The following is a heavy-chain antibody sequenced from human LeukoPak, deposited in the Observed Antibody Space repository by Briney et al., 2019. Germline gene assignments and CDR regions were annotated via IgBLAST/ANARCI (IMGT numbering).Heavy chain of an antibody. J-gene: IGHJ4*02. CDR1: GFTFSSYG. CDR3: AKNEEVPIAVAGLPYYYFDY. D-gene: IGHD6-19*01. Sequence: PGGSLRLSCAASGFTFSSYGINWVRQAPGKGVEWVSTINDSGDSTYYAGSVKGRFTISRDNSKNTLSLQMNSLRAEDTAVYYCAKNEEVPIAVAGLPYYYFDYWGQGTLVTVSS. V-gene: IGHV3-23*01. CDR2: INDSGDST.